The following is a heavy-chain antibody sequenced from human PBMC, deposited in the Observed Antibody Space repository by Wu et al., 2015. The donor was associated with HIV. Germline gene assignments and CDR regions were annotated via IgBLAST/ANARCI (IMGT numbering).Heavy chain of an antibody. CDR2: INPNTGGT. Sequence: QVQLVQSGAEVKKPGASVKVSCKASGYTFTGYFIHWVRQAPGQGLEWMGWINPNTGGTNYAQKFQGRVTITADESTSTAYMELSSLRSEDTAVYYCARGSYSNYPFYYYYYMDVWGKGTTVTVSS. D-gene: IGHD4-11*01. CDR3: ARGSYSNYPFYYYYYMDV. J-gene: IGHJ6*03. CDR1: GYTFTGYF. V-gene: IGHV1-2*02.